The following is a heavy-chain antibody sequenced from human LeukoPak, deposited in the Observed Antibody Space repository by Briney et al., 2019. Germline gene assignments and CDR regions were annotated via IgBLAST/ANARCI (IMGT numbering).Heavy chain of an antibody. CDR3: AKEGNYYDSSGYFDY. J-gene: IGHJ4*02. CDR2: ISGSGGST. Sequence: GGSLRLSCAASGFTFSSSAMSWVRQAPGKGLEWASAISGSGGSTYYADSVKGRFTISRDNSKNTLYLQMNSLRAEDTAVYYCAKEGNYYDSSGYFDYWGQGTLVTVSS. CDR1: GFTFSSSA. D-gene: IGHD3-22*01. V-gene: IGHV3-23*01.